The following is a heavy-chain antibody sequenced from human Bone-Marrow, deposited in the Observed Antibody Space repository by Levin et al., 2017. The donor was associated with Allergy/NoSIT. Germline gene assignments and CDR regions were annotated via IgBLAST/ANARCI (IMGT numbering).Heavy chain of an antibody. CDR3: ARGLLYYNVLTGNYFDY. D-gene: IGHD3-9*01. CDR1: AYTLTDYA. J-gene: IGHJ4*02. Sequence: ASVKVSCKASAYTLTDYAISWVRQAPGQGFEWMGWISTYNGNTNYAQKFQGRVTMTTDTSTSTVYMELRSLKSDDTALYYCARGLLYYNVLTGNYFDYWGQGTLVTVSS. V-gene: IGHV1-18*01. CDR2: ISTYNGNT.